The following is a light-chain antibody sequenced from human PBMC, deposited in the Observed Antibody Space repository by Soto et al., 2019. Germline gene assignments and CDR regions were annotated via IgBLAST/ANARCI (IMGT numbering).Light chain of an antibody. J-gene: IGKJ5*01. CDR1: QSVSSSY. V-gene: IGKV3-20*01. Sequence: DIVLTQSPDTLSLSPGERATLSCRASQSVSSSYLAWYQQKPGQAPRLLIYGASTRATGIPDRFSGSGSGTDFTLTINRLEPEDFAVYYCQQYENSPITFGQGTRLEIK. CDR2: GAS. CDR3: QQYENSPIT.